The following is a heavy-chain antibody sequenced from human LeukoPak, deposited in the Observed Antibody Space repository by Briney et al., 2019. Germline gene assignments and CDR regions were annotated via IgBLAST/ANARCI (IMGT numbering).Heavy chain of an antibody. Sequence: SVKVSCKASGYTFTGYYMHWVRQAPGQGLEWMGWINPNSGGTNYAQKFQGWVTMTRDTSISTAYMELSRLRSDDTAVYYCAREGIYGSGPGAFDIWGQGTMVTVSS. CDR3: AREGIYGSGPGAFDI. V-gene: IGHV1-2*04. CDR1: GYTFTGYY. J-gene: IGHJ3*02. D-gene: IGHD3-10*01. CDR2: INPNSGGT.